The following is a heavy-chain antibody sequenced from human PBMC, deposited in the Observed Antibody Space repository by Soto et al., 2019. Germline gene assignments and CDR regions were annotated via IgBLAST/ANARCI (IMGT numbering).Heavy chain of an antibody. CDR3: ARDSAIAARAFDI. J-gene: IGHJ3*02. V-gene: IGHV4-31*03. CDR2: IYYSGST. D-gene: IGHD6-6*01. Sequence: QVQLQESGPGLVKPSQTLSLTCTVSGGSISSGGYYWNWIRQHPGKDLEWIGYIYYSGSTNYNPSLKSRVNISVDTSKTQFSLKLSSVTAAHTAVYYCARDSAIAARAFDIWGQGTMVTVSS. CDR1: GGSISSGGYY.